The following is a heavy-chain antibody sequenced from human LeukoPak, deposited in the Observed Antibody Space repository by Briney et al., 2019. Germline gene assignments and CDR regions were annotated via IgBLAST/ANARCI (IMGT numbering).Heavy chain of an antibody. CDR2: ISWNSGSI. Sequence: PGRSLRLSCAASGFTFDDYAMHWVRQAPGKGLEWVSGISWNSGSIGYADSAKGRFTISRDNAKNSLYLQMNNLRAEDTALYYCAKLASMIVDAFDIWGQGTMVTVSS. J-gene: IGHJ3*02. CDR3: AKLASMIVDAFDI. D-gene: IGHD3-22*01. CDR1: GFTFDDYA. V-gene: IGHV3-9*01.